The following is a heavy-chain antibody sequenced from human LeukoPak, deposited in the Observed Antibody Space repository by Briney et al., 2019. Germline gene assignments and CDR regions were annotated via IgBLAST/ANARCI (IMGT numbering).Heavy chain of an antibody. CDR2: IRYDGSNK. CDR3: AKLKGVIAAAGTI. CDR1: GFTFSSYG. D-gene: IGHD6-13*01. Sequence: PGGSLRLSCAASGFTFSSYGMHWVRQAPGKGLEWVAFIRYDGSNKYYADSVKGRFTISRDNSKNTLYLQMNSLRAEDSAVYYCAKLKGVIAAAGTIGGQGTLVTVSS. J-gene: IGHJ4*02. V-gene: IGHV3-30*02.